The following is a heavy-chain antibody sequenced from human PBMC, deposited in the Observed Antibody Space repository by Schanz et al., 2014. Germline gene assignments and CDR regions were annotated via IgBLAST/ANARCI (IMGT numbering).Heavy chain of an antibody. D-gene: IGHD3-10*01. CDR1: GGTFSSFG. V-gene: IGHV1-69*09. CDR3: ARDGGEVVRGVIEGVNHYYYGMDV. Sequence: QVLQVQSGSELKKPGSSVKVSCKASGGTFSSFGINWVRQAPGQGLEWMGRIIPSLGLAKYEQKFQDKVTITADTSTTTAYMELSSLRSEDTAVYYCARDGGEVVRGVIEGVNHYYYGMDVWGQGTTVTVSS. CDR2: IIPSLGLA. J-gene: IGHJ6*02.